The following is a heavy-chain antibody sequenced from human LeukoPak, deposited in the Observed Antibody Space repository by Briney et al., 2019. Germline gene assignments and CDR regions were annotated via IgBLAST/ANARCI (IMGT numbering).Heavy chain of an antibody. CDR1: GFSLSSYA. CDR2: TSSSDAGK. CDR3: ARVRSPRYFDY. Sequence: GGSLRLSCTVSGFSLSSYAMSWVRRAPGKGLEWVSATSSSDAGKYYADSVRGRFTISRDNAKNSLYLQMNSLRAEDTAVYYCARVRSPRYFDYWGQGTLVTVSS. J-gene: IGHJ4*02. V-gene: IGHV3-23*01.